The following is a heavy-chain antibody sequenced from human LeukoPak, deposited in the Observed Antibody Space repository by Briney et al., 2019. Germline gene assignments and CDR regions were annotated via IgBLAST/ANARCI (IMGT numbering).Heavy chain of an antibody. CDR1: GFTFSSYD. CDR3: ARGGGATFLDY. J-gene: IGHJ4*02. D-gene: IGHD1-26*01. CDR2: IWYDGSNK. Sequence: GGSLRLSCAASGFTFSSYDILWLRQAPGKGLEGVAVIWYDGSNKYYADSVKGRFAISRDNSKNTLYQQMNSLRAEDTAVYYCARGGGATFLDYWGQRTMV. V-gene: IGHV3-33*01.